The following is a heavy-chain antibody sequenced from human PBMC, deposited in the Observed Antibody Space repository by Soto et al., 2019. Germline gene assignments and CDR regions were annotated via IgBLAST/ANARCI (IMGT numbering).Heavy chain of an antibody. Sequence: QVQLVQSGGEVKKPGSSVRVSCRTSGGTFKNYGFSWVRQAPGQGLEWMGGIIPMYGIANYGQIFQGRLTITAHESTNTADMDLSSLKSEDPAVYYCAGEVGGTGFHLWGQGTQVTVSS. V-gene: IGHV1-69*12. CDR3: AGEVGGTGFHL. CDR2: IIPMYGIA. CDR1: GGTFKNYG. D-gene: IGHD1-26*01. J-gene: IGHJ5*02.